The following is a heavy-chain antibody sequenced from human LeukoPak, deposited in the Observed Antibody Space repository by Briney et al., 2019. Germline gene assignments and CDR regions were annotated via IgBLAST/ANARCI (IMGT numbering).Heavy chain of an antibody. CDR1: GFTFSSYW. J-gene: IGHJ4*02. Sequence: GGSLRLSCAASGFTFSSYWMSWVRQAPGKGLEWVANIKQDGSEKYYVDSVKGRFTISRDNAKNSLYLQMNSLRAEDTAAYYCARAIVVVVAATQPDYWGQGTLVTVSS. D-gene: IGHD2-15*01. CDR3: ARAIVVVVAATQPDY. V-gene: IGHV3-7*01. CDR2: IKQDGSEK.